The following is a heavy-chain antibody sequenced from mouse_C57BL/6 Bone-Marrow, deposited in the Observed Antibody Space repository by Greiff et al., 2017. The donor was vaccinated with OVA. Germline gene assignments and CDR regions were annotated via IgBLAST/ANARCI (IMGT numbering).Heavy chain of an antibody. J-gene: IGHJ2*01. CDR1: GYAFSSSW. CDR3: APLYYGSSYPY. D-gene: IGHD1-1*01. V-gene: IGHV1-82*01. CDR2: IYPGDGDT. Sequence: QVQLQQSGPELVKPGASVKISCKASGYAFSSSWMNWVKQRPGKGLEWIGRIYPGDGDTNYNGKFKGKATLTADKSSSTAYMQLSSLTSEDSAVYFCAPLYYGSSYPYWGQGTTLTVSS.